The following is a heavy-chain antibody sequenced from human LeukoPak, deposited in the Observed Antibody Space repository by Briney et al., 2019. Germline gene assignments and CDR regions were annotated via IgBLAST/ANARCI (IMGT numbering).Heavy chain of an antibody. V-gene: IGHV3-21*01. J-gene: IGHJ4*02. CDR2: ISSSSSYI. CDR1: GFSFSSYS. Sequence: GGSLRLSCAASGFSFSSYSTNWVRQAPGKGLEWVSSISSSSSYIYYADSVKGRFTISRDNAKNSLYLQMNSLRAEDTAVYYCARDLGSYGRPSYFDYWGQGTLVTVSS. CDR3: ARDLGSYGRPSYFDY. D-gene: IGHD5-18*01.